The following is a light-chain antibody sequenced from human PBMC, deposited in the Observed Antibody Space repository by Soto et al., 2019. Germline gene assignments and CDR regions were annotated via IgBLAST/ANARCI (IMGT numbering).Light chain of an antibody. V-gene: IGLV3-21*01. CDR3: QVWDSGHVV. J-gene: IGLJ2*01. CDR1: NIGPRR. CDR2: YDR. Sequence: SYELTQPPSESVAPGQTASITCGGDNIGPRRVHWYQHKPGQAPVVVIYYDRERPSGIPERFSGSESDNTATLTISRVEAGDEADYYCQVWDSGHVVFGGGTKLTVL.